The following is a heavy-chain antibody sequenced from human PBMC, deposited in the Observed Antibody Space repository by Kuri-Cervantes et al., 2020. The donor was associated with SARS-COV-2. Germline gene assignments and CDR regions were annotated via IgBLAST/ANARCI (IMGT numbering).Heavy chain of an antibody. CDR2: IYHSGST. V-gene: IGHV4-30-2*01. CDR1: GGSISSGGYS. Sequence: SQTLSLTCAFSGGSISSGGYSWSWIRQPPGKGLGWIGYIYHSGSTYYNPSLKSRVTISVDRSKNQFSLKLSSVTAAETAVYYCARSQRWSEAFDIWGQGTMVTVSS. J-gene: IGHJ3*02. D-gene: IGHD2-15*01. CDR3: ARSQRWSEAFDI.